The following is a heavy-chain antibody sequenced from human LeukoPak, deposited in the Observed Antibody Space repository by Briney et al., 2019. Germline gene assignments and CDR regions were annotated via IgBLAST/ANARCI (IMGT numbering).Heavy chain of an antibody. CDR1: GYTFTGYY. Sequence: ASVKVSCKASGYTFTGYYLHWVRQAPGQGLEWMGIINSSGGFTSYVQKFQGRVTVTRDTSTSTVYMELSSLRSEDTAVYYCARGSGSSNYLADYWGQGTLVTVSS. CDR2: INSSGGFT. V-gene: IGHV1-46*01. CDR3: ARGSGSSNYLADY. J-gene: IGHJ4*02. D-gene: IGHD6-13*01.